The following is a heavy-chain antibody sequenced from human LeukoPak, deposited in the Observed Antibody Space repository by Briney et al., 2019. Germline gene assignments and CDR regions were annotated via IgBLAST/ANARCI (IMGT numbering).Heavy chain of an antibody. Sequence: SETLSLTCTVSGGSVSSGGHYWSWIRQPPGKGLEWIGSIYHSGSTYYNPSLKSRVTISVDTSKNQFSLKLSSVTAADTAVYYCARAVGATLDYWGQGTLVTVSS. CDR2: IYHSGST. D-gene: IGHD1-26*01. V-gene: IGHV4-39*07. J-gene: IGHJ4*02. CDR3: ARAVGATLDY. CDR1: GGSVSSGGHY.